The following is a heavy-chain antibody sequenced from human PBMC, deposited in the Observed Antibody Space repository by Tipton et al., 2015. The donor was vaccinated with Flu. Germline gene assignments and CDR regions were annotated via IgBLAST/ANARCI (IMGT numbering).Heavy chain of an antibody. V-gene: IGHV4-34*01. J-gene: IGHJ4*02. CDR3: ARDGSLAAAGTDY. Sequence: TLSLTCAVYGGSFSGYYWSWIRQPPGKGLEWIGEINHSGSTNYNPSLKSRVTISVDTSKNQFSLKLSSVTAADTAVYYCARDGSLAAAGTDYWGRGTLVTVSA. CDR1: GGSFSGYY. D-gene: IGHD6-13*01. CDR2: INHSGST.